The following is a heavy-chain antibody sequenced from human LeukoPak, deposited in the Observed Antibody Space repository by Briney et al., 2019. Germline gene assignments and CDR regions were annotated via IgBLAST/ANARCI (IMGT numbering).Heavy chain of an antibody. CDR2: INPSGGST. CDR1: GYTFTSYY. D-gene: IGHD4-23*01. J-gene: IGHJ4*02. V-gene: IGHV1-46*01. Sequence: GASVKVSCKASGYTFTSYYMHWVRQAPGQGLEWMGIINPSGGSTSYAQKFQGRVTMTRDTSTSTVYMELSSLRSGDTAVYYCARDPSPYGGNYYFDYWGQGTLVTVSS. CDR3: ARDPSPYGGNYYFDY.